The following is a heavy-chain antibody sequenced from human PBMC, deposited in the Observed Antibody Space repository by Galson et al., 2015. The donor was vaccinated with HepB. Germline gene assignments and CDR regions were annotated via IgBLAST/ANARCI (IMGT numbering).Heavy chain of an antibody. V-gene: IGHV3-23*01. CDR3: AKQRSNWYSPFDN. D-gene: IGHD1-26*01. Sequence: SLRLSCAASGFTSSYYDMRWVRQAPGKGLEWVAGISGSGINTYYADSVKGRFSISKDNSKNTVYLEMNSLRVEDTATYYCAKQRSNWYSPFDNWGQGTLVTVSS. CDR2: ISGSGINT. J-gene: IGHJ4*02. CDR1: GFTSSYYD.